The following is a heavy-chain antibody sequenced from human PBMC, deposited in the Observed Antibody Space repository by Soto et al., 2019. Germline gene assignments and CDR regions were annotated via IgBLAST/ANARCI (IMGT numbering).Heavy chain of an antibody. CDR2: IYYSGSA. CDR3: ARVLYYGSGTSDL. Sequence: SGTLSLTCTVSGGSISSYYWSWIRQPPGKGLEWIGYIYYSGSAYYNPSLKSRVTLSVDTSQNQFSLKLNFVTAADTAVYYCARVLYYGSGTSDLWGQGTLVTVSS. J-gene: IGHJ5*02. CDR1: GGSISSYY. V-gene: IGHV4-59*08. D-gene: IGHD3-10*01.